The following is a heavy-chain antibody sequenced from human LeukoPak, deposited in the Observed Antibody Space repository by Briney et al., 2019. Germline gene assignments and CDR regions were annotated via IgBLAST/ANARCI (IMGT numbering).Heavy chain of an antibody. CDR3: ARARGYCSGGSCPDYYFGMDV. J-gene: IGHJ6*02. V-gene: IGHV4-30-2*01. D-gene: IGHD2-15*01. CDR2: IYHSENT. Sequence: SQTLSPTCAVSGGSISSGGYSWSWIRQPPGKGLEWIGYIYHSENTYYNPSLKSRVTISEDRSKNQFSLKLSSVTAADTAVYFCARARGYCSGGSCPDYYFGMDVWGQGTTVTVSS. CDR1: GGSISSGGYS.